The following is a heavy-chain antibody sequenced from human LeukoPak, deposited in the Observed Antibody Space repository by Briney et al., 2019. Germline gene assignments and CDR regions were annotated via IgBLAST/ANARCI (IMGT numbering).Heavy chain of an antibody. CDR3: ARESRYCSSTSCNLDY. J-gene: IGHJ4*02. V-gene: IGHV3-13*01. CDR1: GFTFSSYD. D-gene: IGHD2-2*01. Sequence: GGSLRLSCAASGFTFSSYDMHWVRQATGKGLEWVSPIGTAGDTYYPGSVKGRFTISRENAKNSLYLQMNSLRAGDTAVYYCARESRYCSSTSCNLDYWGQGTLVTVSS. CDR2: IGTAGDT.